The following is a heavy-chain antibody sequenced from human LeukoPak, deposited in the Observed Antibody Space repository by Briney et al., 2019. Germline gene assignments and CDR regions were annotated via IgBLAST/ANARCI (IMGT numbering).Heavy chain of an antibody. Sequence: GGSLRLSCAVSGFIVSSNYMSWVRQAPGKGLEWVSVIYSGGTTYYADSEKGRFIISRDNSKNTLYLQMNTLRAEDTAMYYCTRLRDGYDSDYWGQGTLVTVSS. D-gene: IGHD5-24*01. CDR2: IYSGGTT. V-gene: IGHV3-53*01. CDR3: TRLRDGYDSDY. CDR1: GFIVSSNY. J-gene: IGHJ4*02.